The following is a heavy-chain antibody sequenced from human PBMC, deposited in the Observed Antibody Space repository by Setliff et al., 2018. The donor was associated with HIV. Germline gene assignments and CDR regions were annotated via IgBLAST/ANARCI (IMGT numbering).Heavy chain of an antibody. J-gene: IGHJ4*02. Sequence: PSETLSLTCAAYGGSFSGYYWSWIRQPPGKGLEWIGEINHSGSTNYNPSLKSRVTISVDTSKSQFSLKLSSVTAADTAVYYCARSPLGGYYYDNSGYHDYWGQGTLVTVSS. D-gene: IGHD3-22*01. CDR1: GGSFSGYY. CDR3: ARSPLGGYYYDNSGYHDY. V-gene: IGHV4-34*01. CDR2: INHSGST.